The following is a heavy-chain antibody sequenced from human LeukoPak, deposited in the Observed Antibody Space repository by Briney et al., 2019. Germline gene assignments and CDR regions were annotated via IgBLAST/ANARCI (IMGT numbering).Heavy chain of an antibody. D-gene: IGHD3-10*01. J-gene: IGHJ6*03. V-gene: IGHV4-59*12. CDR1: GGSISSYY. Sequence: SETLSLTCTVSGGSISSYYWSWIRQPPGKGLEWIGYIYYSGSTNYNPSLKSRVTISVDTSKNQFSLKLSSVTAADTAVYYCARRRVRGVLYYYYYMDVWGKGTTVTISS. CDR2: IYYSGST. CDR3: ARRRVRGVLYYYYYMDV.